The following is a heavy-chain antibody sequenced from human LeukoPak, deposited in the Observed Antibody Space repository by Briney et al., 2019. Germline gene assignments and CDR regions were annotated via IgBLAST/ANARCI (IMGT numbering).Heavy chain of an antibody. CDR1: GFTFSSYS. V-gene: IGHV3-48*02. CDR2: ISSSSDTI. CDR3: AQYSGYDFYY. D-gene: IGHD5-12*01. Sequence: GGSLRLSCAASGFTFSSYSMNWVRQAPGKGLEWVSYISSSSDTIYYADSVKGRFTISRDNAKRSLYLQMNSLRDEDTAVYYCAQYSGYDFYYWGQGTLVTVSS. J-gene: IGHJ4*02.